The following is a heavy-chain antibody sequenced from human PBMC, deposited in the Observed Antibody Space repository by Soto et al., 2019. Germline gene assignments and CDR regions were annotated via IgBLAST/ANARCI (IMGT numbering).Heavy chain of an antibody. CDR1: GYTFTSYG. CDR2: ISAYNGNT. V-gene: IGHV1-18*04. Sequence: ASVKVSCKASGYTFTSYGISWVRQAPGQGLEWMGWISAYNGNTNYAQKLQGRVTMTTDTSTSTAYVELRSLRSDDTAVYYCARDQERQWLDDYYYYGMDVWGQGTTVTVSS. CDR3: ARDQERQWLDDYYYYGMDV. J-gene: IGHJ6*02. D-gene: IGHD6-19*01.